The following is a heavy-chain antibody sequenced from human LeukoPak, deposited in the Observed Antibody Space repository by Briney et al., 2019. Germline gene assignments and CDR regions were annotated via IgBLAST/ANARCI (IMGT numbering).Heavy chain of an antibody. CDR3: ARGRLLWFGELSHYGY. J-gene: IGHJ4*02. D-gene: IGHD3-10*01. CDR1: GGSFSGYY. Sequence: PSETLSLTCAVYGGSFSGYYWSWIRQPPGKGLEWIGEINHSGSTNYNPSLKSRVTISVDTSKNQFSPKLSSVTAADTAVYYCARGRLLWFGELSHYGYWGQGTLVTVSS. V-gene: IGHV4-34*01. CDR2: INHSGST.